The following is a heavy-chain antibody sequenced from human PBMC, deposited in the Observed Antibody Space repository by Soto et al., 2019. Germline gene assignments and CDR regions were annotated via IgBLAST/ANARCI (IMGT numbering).Heavy chain of an antibody. V-gene: IGHV2-5*02. J-gene: IGHJ3*02. D-gene: IGHD6-6*01. Sequence: SGPTLVNPTQTLTLACTFSGFSLSTSGVGVGWIRQPPGKALEWLALIYWDDDKRYSPSLKSRLTITKDTSKNQVVLTMTNMDPVDTATYYCAKIEYSSHLTPEDAFAISGQGTMVTVSS. CDR2: IYWDDDK. CDR1: GFSLSTSGVG. CDR3: AKIEYSSHLTPEDAFAI.